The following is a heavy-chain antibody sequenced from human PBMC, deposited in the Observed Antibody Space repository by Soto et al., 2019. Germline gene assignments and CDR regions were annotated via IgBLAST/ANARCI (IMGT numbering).Heavy chain of an antibody. CDR3: ARGYYYDSLAFDI. Sequence: SETLSLTCTVSGGSISSSSYYWGWIRQPPGKGLEWIGSIYYSWSTYYNPSLKSRVTISVDTSKNQFSLKLSSVTAADTAVYYCARGYYYDSLAFDIWGQGTMVTVSS. D-gene: IGHD3-22*01. CDR1: GGSISSSSYY. V-gene: IGHV4-39*01. CDR2: IYYSWST. J-gene: IGHJ3*02.